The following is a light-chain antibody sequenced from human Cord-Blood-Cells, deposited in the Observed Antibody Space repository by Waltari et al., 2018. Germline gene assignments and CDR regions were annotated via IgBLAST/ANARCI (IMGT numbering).Light chain of an antibody. CDR3: QQYDNLP. CDR2: DAS. J-gene: IGKJ3*01. CDR1: QDISNY. Sequence: DIQMTPSPSSLSASVGDRVTITCQASQDISNYLNWYQQKPGKAPKLLIYDASNLETGVPSRFSGSGSGTDFTFTISSLQTEDIATYYCQQYDNLPFGPGTKVDIK. V-gene: IGKV1-33*01.